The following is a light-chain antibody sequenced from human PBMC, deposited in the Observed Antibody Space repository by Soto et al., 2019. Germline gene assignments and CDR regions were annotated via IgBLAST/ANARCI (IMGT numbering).Light chain of an antibody. CDR3: CSYAGSLTYV. CDR2: DVS. V-gene: IGLV2-11*01. CDR1: SSDVGGYSY. Sequence: QSALTQPRSVSGSPGQSVTISCTGTSSDVGGYSYVSWYQQHPGKAPKLMIYDVSKRPSGVPDRFSGSKSGNTASLTISGLQAEDEADYYCCSYAGSLTYVFGTGTKVTVL. J-gene: IGLJ1*01.